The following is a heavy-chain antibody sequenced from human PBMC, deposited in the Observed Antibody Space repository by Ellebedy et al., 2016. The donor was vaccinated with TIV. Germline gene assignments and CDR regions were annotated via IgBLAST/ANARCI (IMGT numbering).Heavy chain of an antibody. CDR1: GFTFSSYS. CDR2: ISSSSSTI. V-gene: IGHV3-48*02. D-gene: IGHD2-2*01. J-gene: IGHJ6*02. Sequence: GESLKISXAASGFTFSSYSMNWVRQAPGKGLEWVSYISSSSSTIYYADSVKGRFTISRDNAKNSLYLQMNSLRDEDTAVYYCARVPSGCSSTSCYYYYGMDVWGQGTTVTVSS. CDR3: ARVPSGCSSTSCYYYYGMDV.